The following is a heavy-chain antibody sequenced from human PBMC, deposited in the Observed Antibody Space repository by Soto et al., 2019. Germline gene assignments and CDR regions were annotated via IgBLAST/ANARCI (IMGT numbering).Heavy chain of an antibody. J-gene: IGHJ5*02. CDR3: ARDHVVSRNWFDP. CDR1: GFTFGSYW. Sequence: EVQLVESGGGLVQPGGSLSLSCAASGFTFGSYWWHWVRQPPGKGRVGVSRINSDGSSTSYADSVKGRFTISRDNAKNTLYLQMNSLRAEDTAVYYCARDHVVSRNWFDPWGQGTLVTVSS. D-gene: IGHD2-21*01. CDR2: INSDGSST. V-gene: IGHV3-74*01.